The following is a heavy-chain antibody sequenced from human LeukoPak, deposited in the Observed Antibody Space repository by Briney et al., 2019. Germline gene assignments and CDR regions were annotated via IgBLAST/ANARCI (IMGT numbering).Heavy chain of an antibody. V-gene: IGHV4-39*01. D-gene: IGHD3-3*01. Sequence: SETLSLTCTVSGGSISSSSYYWGWIRQPPGKGLEWIGSIYYSGSTYYNPSLRSRVTISVDTSKNQFSLKLSSVTAADTAAYYCARKRGSYYDFWSGYDDYYCYYYMDVWGKGTTVTVSS. CDR2: IYYSGST. CDR1: GGSISSSSYY. CDR3: ARKRGSYYDFWSGYDDYYCYYYMDV. J-gene: IGHJ6*03.